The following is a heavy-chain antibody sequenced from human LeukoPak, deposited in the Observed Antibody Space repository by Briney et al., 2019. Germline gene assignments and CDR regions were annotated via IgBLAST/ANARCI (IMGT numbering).Heavy chain of an antibody. V-gene: IGHV4-61*02. D-gene: IGHD2-2*01. J-gene: IGHJ4*02. Sequence: PSETLSLTCSVSGGSIRSGDYYWRWIRQPAGKGLEWIGRISSGGSTNYNPSLMSRVTISIDTTKNHFSLELTFVTAADTAVYYCTRAEDGCSDASCYGYWGQGTLVTVSS. CDR1: GGSIRSGDYY. CDR3: TRAEDGCSDASCYGY. CDR2: ISSGGST.